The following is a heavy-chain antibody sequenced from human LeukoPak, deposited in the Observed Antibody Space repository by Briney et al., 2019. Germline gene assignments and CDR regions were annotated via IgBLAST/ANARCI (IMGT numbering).Heavy chain of an antibody. CDR1: GFTFSSYE. CDR3: ASSIVVVPAAMGSFDY. D-gene: IGHD2-2*01. V-gene: IGHV3-48*03. Sequence: GGSLRLSCAASGFTFSSYEMNWVRQAPGKGLEWVSYISSSGSTIYYADSVKGRFTISRDSAKNSLYLQMNSLRAEDTAVYYCASSIVVVPAAMGSFDYWGQGTLVTVSS. CDR2: ISSSGSTI. J-gene: IGHJ4*02.